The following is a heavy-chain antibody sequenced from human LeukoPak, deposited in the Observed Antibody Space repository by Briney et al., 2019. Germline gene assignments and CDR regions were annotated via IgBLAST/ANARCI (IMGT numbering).Heavy chain of an antibody. J-gene: IGHJ4*01. CDR3: AKINWGSRYFDY. Sequence: GGSLRLSCAPSGFTFNIYAMTWVRQAPGKGLEWVSLISDSGGSTYYADSVKGRFTISRDSPKNTLYLQMNSLRAEDTAVYYCAKINWGSRYFDYWGQGSLVGVSS. CDR1: GFTFNIYA. V-gene: IGHV3-23*01. CDR2: ISDSGGST. D-gene: IGHD7-27*01.